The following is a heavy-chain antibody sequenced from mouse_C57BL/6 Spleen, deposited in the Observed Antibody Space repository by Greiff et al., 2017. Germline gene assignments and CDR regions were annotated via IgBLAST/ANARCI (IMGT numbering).Heavy chain of an antibody. CDR3: TTATVVADYFDY. J-gene: IGHJ2*01. CDR1: GFNIKDDY. D-gene: IGHD1-1*01. V-gene: IGHV14-4*01. Sequence: EVHLVESGAELVRPGASVKLSCTASGFNIKDDYMHWVKQRPEQGLEWIGWIDPENGDTEYASKFQGKATITADTSSNTAYLQLSSLTSEDTAVYYCTTATVVADYFDYWGQGTTLTVSS. CDR2: IDPENGDT.